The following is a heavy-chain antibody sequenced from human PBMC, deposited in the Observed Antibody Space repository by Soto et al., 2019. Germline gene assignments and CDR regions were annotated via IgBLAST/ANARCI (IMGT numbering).Heavy chain of an antibody. Sequence: PSETLSLTCTVSGGSMRNYFWTWIRQPPGKGLEWIGYIHYSGATSFFSSYNPSLRSRVTISEDTSKNQFSLKLLSVTSADTAVYFCAAVEASSRNLAPYYLNFWGQGTLVTVSS. CDR1: GGSMRNYF. CDR2: IHYSGATSFFS. J-gene: IGHJ4*02. V-gene: IGHV4-59*01. D-gene: IGHD6-13*01. CDR3: AAVEASSRNLAPYYLNF.